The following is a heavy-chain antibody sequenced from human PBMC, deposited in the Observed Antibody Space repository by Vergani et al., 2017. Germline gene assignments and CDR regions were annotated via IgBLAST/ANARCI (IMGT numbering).Heavy chain of an antibody. Sequence: QVQLQESGPGLVKPSETLSLTCTVSGGSINSYYWSWIRQPPGKGLQWIGYIDYSGSTNYNPSLKSRVTISVDTSKNQFSLKLSSVTAADTAVYYCARSVYYGSGSQYYMDVWGKGTTVTVSS. J-gene: IGHJ6*03. V-gene: IGHV4-59*01. D-gene: IGHD3-10*01. CDR3: ARSVYYGSGSQYYMDV. CDR1: GGSINSYY. CDR2: IDYSGST.